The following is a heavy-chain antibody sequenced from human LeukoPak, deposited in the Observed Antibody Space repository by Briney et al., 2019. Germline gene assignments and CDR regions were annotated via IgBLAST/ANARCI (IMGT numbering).Heavy chain of an antibody. D-gene: IGHD6-19*01. CDR3: ASGIAVAGKVY. CDR2: IYYSGST. Sequence: SETLSLTCTVSGGSISSSSYYWGWIRQPPGKGLEWIGSIYYSGSTYYNPSLKSRVTISVDTSKNQFSLKLSSVTAADTAMYYCASGIAVAGKVYWGQGTLVTVSS. J-gene: IGHJ4*02. CDR1: GGSISSSSYY. V-gene: IGHV4-39*07.